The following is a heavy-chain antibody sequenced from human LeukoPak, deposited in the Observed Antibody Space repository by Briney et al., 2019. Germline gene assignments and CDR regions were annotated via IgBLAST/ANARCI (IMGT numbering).Heavy chain of an antibody. D-gene: IGHD1-1*01. V-gene: IGHV6-1*01. CDR2: TYFRSKWYN. CDR1: GDSVSSNSAA. J-gene: IGHJ3*02. CDR3: ARDGIGTTYDAFGI. Sequence: HSQTLSLTCAISGDSVSSNSAAWNWIRQSPSRGLEWLGRTYFRSKWYNDYAVSVKSRIIINADTSKNHFSLQLNSVTPEDTAVYFCARDGIGTTYDAFGIWGQGTMVTVSS.